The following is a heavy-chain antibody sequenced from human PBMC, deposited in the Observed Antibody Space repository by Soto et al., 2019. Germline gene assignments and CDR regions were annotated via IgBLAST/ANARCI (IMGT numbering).Heavy chain of an antibody. CDR1: GFGFDEYG. J-gene: IGHJ4*02. D-gene: IGHD4-17*01. V-gene: IGHV3-20*04. CDR3: ARDHRWGYEYGDYGDS. Sequence: EVYLVESGGGVVRPGGSLRLSCAASGFGFDEYGMSWVRQGPGTGLEWVSGSNRHGDSTGYADSVKGRFTISRDNAKNALSLEMNGLRAEDTAFYYCARDHRWGYEYGDYGDSWGQGTLVTVSS. CDR2: SNRHGDST.